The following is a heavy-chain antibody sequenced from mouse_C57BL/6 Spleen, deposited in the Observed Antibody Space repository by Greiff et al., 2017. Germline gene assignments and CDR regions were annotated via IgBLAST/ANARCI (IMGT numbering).Heavy chain of an antibody. CDR1: GFNIKNTY. Sequence: VQLQQSVAELVRPGASVKLSCTASGFNIKNTYMHWVKQRPEQGLEWIGRIEPANGNTKYAPKFQGKATITADTSSNTAYLQLSSLTSEDTAIYYCVGLDDGYYSGAMDYWGQGTSVTVSS. CDR2: IEPANGNT. J-gene: IGHJ4*01. V-gene: IGHV14-3*01. D-gene: IGHD2-3*01. CDR3: VGLDDGYYSGAMDY.